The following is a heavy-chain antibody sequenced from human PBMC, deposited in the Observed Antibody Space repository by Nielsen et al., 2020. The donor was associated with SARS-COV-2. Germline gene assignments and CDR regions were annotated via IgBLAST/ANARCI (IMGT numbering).Heavy chain of an antibody. J-gene: IGHJ3*01. Sequence: KFQGRVTVTTDTSTNTVYMELRSLRSDDTAVYYCARHTVYRSTWFAFDLWGQGTMVTVSS. CDR3: ARHTVYRSTWFAFDL. D-gene: IGHD6-13*01. V-gene: IGHV1-18*01.